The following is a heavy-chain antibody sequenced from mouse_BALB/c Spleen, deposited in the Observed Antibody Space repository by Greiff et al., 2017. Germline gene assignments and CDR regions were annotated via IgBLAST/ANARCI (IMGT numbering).Heavy chain of an antibody. CDR1: GYTFTEYI. D-gene: IGHD1-1*01. Sequence: VKLMESGAGLVKPGASVKLSCKASGYTFTEYIIHWVKQRSGQGLEWIGWFYPGSGSIKYNEKFKDKATLTADKSSSTVYMELSRLTSEDSAVYFCARHGKGPYYDGSSYFDDWGQGTTLTVSS. CDR3: ARHGKGPYYDGSSYFDD. V-gene: IGHV1-62-2*01. J-gene: IGHJ2*01. CDR2: FYPGSGSI.